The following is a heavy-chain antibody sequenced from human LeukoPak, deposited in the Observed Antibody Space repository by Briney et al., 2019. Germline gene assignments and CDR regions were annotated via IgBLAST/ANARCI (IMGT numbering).Heavy chain of an antibody. CDR1: GFAFSDYY. D-gene: IGHD3/OR15-3a*01. Sequence: GGSLKLSCAASGFAFSDYYMIWIRQAPGKGLEWLGYISGSGSFTNYADSVKGRFNISRDNAKESVYLQMNSLRAEDTALYYCARDLSWRTGSLDYWGQGTMVTVSS. J-gene: IGHJ4*02. V-gene: IGHV3-11*05. CDR3: ARDLSWRTGSLDY. CDR2: ISGSGSFT.